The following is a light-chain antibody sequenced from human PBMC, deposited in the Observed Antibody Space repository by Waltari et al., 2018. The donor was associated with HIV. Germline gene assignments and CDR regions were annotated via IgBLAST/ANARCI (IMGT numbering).Light chain of an antibody. CDR1: SSDVGGYTY. V-gene: IGLV2-11*01. Sequence: QSALTQPRSVSGAPGPSVTISCTGTSSDVGGYTYVSWYQQHPGKAPKFMIYDVSKRPSGVPDRFSGSKSGNTASLTISGLQAEDEADYYCCSYAGNYTFVFGGGTKLTVL. CDR3: CSYAGNYTFV. CDR2: DVS. J-gene: IGLJ2*01.